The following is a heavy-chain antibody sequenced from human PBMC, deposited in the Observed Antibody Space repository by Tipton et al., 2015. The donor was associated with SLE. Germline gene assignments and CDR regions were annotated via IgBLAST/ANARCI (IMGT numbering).Heavy chain of an antibody. Sequence: LRLSCAVSRDSFSDYFWTWIRQPPGKGLQWIGEINHGRGTNYSPSLKSRVTISLDTSKNQFSLKLSSVTAADTAVYYCARAPQGEPSSFDIWGQGTVVTVSS. J-gene: IGHJ3*02. D-gene: IGHD1-14*01. CDR2: INHGRGT. V-gene: IGHV4-34*01. CDR1: RDSFSDYF. CDR3: ARAPQGEPSSFDI.